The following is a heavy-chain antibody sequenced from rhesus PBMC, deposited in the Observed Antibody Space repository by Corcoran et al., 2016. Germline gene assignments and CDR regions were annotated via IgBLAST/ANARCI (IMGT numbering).Heavy chain of an antibody. J-gene: IGHJ4*01. CDR3: ARGTYYYDSGYSDY. CDR1: GGSISSGYD. D-gene: IGHD3-28*01. CDR2: FYGSSGST. V-gene: IGHV4-76*01. Sequence: QVQLQESGPGVVKPSETLSLTCAVSGGSISSGYDWSWIRQPPGKGLEWIGYFYGSSGSTNYNPSLKHRVTISKDASKNQFSLKLSSVTAADTAVYYCARGTYYYDSGYSDYWGQGVLVTVSS.